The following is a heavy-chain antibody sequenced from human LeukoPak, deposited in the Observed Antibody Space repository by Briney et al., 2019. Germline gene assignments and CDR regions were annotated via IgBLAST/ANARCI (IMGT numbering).Heavy chain of an antibody. J-gene: IGHJ4*02. CDR3: SKVDGVEWYYFDY. CDR1: GSSLTGLY. Sequence: GASVNVSCTASGSSLTGLYMNRGRQAPGQGLEWMGWINANNGGTNYAQKFQGRVTMTLDTSISTAYMEDCSLRSDDTAIYYCSKVDGVEWYYFDYWGQGTLVTVSS. V-gene: IGHV1-2*02. D-gene: IGHD2-8*01. CDR2: INANNGGT.